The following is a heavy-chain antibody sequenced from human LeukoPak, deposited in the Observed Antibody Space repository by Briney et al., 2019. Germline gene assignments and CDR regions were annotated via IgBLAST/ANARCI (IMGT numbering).Heavy chain of an antibody. CDR1: GFSLSTRGVG. CDR3: AHTYDFWSGYYL. J-gene: IGHJ4*02. Sequence: SGPTLVNPTQTLTLTCTFSGFSLSTRGVGVGWIRQPPGKALEWLSLIYWNDGKPYSPSLKNRLTITKDTSRSQVVLTMTDMDPVDTATYYCAHTYDFWSGYYLWGQGTLVTVSS. V-gene: IGHV2-5*01. D-gene: IGHD3-3*01. CDR2: IYWNDGK.